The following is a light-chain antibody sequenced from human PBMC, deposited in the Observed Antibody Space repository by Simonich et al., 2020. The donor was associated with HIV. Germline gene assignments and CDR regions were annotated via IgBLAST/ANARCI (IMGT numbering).Light chain of an antibody. CDR2: DVS. CDR3: SSYTSSSTWV. V-gene: IGLV2-14*01. Sequence: QSALTQPASVSGSPGQSITISCTGTSSDVGDYNYVSWYQQHPGKAPKLFIYDVSKRPSGVSNRFSGSKSGNTASLTISGLQAEDEADYYCSSYTSSSTWVFGGGTKLTVL. J-gene: IGLJ3*02. CDR1: SSDVGDYNY.